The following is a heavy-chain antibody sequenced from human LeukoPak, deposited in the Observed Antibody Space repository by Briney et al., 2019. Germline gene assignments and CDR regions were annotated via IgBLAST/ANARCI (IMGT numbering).Heavy chain of an antibody. CDR3: AKDFRIGYSAHFDY. CDR2: IKQDGSEK. D-gene: IGHD2-21*01. J-gene: IGHJ4*02. V-gene: IGHV3-7*03. CDR1: GFTFSSYW. Sequence: RTGGSLRLSCAASGFTFSSYWMSWVRQAPGKGLEWVANIKQDGSEKYYVDSVKGRFAISRDNAKNTLYLQMESLRGEDTAVYYCAKDFRIGYSAHFDYWGQGALVTVSS.